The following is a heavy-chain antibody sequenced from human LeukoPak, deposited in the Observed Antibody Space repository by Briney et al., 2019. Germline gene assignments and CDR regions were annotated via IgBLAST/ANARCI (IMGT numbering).Heavy chain of an antibody. J-gene: IGHJ5*02. CDR3: ARGGQSRYSGSSVPFDP. CDR1: GYTFTGYF. D-gene: IGHD1-26*01. CDR2: INPNSGGT. Sequence: ASVKVSCKASGYTFTGYFMHWVRQAPGQGLEWMGWINPNSGGTNYAQKFQGRVTMTRDTSISTAYMELSRLRSDDTAVYYCARGGQSRYSGSSVPFDPWGQGTLVTVSS. V-gene: IGHV1-2*02.